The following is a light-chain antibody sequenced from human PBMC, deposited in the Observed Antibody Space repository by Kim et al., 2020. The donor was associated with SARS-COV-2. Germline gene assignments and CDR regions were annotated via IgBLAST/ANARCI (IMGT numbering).Light chain of an antibody. CDR2: GKN. CDR1: RLRSYY. Sequence: AFGQTVRNTCQGDRLRSYYASWYQQKPGQAPVLVIYGKNNRPSGFPDRISGSSSGNTASLTLTGAQAEDEADYDCNSRDSGGNHLVFGTGTKVTVL. J-gene: IGLJ1*01. V-gene: IGLV3-19*01. CDR3: NSRDSGGNHLV.